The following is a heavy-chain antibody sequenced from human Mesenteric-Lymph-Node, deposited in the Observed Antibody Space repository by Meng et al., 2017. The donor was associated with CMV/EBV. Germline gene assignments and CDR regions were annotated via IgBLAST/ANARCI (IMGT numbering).Heavy chain of an antibody. CDR1: GFTFSSDS. V-gene: IGHV3-21*05. J-gene: IGHJ4*02. CDR2: IGSSSSSI. D-gene: IGHD6-13*01. Sequence: GGSLRLSCAASGFTFSSDSMNWVRQAPGKGLEWVSYIGSSSSSIYYADSVKGRFTISRDNAKNSLYLQMNSLRAEDTAVYYCARLIAAAAPFDYWGQGTLVTVSS. CDR3: ARLIAAAAPFDY.